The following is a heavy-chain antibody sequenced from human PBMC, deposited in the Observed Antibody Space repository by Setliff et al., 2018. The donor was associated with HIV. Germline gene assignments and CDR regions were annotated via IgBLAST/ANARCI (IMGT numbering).Heavy chain of an antibody. D-gene: IGHD6-13*01. V-gene: IGHV4-59*06. CDR2: IYYSGST. CDR1: GGSISSYY. CDR3: ARAAGTFNWFDP. Sequence: SETLSLTCTVSGGSISSYYWSWIRQPPGKGLEWIGYIYYSGSTYYNPSLKSRVTISVDTSKNQFSLKLSSVTAADTAVYYCARAAGTFNWFDPWGQGTLVTVSS. J-gene: IGHJ5*02.